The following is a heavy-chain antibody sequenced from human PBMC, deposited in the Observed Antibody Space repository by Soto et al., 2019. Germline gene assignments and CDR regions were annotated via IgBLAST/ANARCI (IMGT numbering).Heavy chain of an antibody. V-gene: IGHV3-9*01. Sequence: GGSLRLSCAASGFTFTSDWMHWVRQAPGKGLEWVSGISWNSGSIGYADSVKGRFTISRDNAKNSLYLQMNSLRAEDTALYYCAKDQGGGYDYDYYYMDVWGKGTTVTVSS. CDR3: AKDQGGGYDYDYYYMDV. D-gene: IGHD5-12*01. J-gene: IGHJ6*03. CDR2: ISWNSGSI. CDR1: GFTFTSDW.